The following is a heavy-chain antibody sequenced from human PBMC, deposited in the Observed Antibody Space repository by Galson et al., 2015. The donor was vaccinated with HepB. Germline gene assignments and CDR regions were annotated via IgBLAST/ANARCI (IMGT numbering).Heavy chain of an antibody. CDR2: INPSGGST. V-gene: IGHV1-46*03. J-gene: IGHJ6*02. D-gene: IGHD3-10*01. Sequence: SVKVSCKASGYTFTSYYMHWVRQAPGQGLEWMGIINPSGGSTSYAQKFQGRVTMTRDTSTSTVYMELSSLRSEDTAVYYCARVGTMVRGVGYGMDVWGQGTTVTVSS. CDR3: ARVGTMVRGVGYGMDV. CDR1: GYTFTSYY.